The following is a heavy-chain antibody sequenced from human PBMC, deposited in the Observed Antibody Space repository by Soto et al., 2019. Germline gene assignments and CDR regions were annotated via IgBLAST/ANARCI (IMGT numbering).Heavy chain of an antibody. J-gene: IGHJ6*02. V-gene: IGHV4-39*01. CDR2: IYYSGST. CDR3: ASPTPPSAAYGLDV. CDR1: DGSIISISDY. Sequence: SETLSLTWTVADGSIISISDYCGSIRQPPGKGLEWIGSIYYSGSTYYNPSLKSRVTISVDTSKNQFSLKLSSVTAADTAVYYCASPTPPSAAYGLDVWGQGTTVTVSS. D-gene: IGHD2-15*01.